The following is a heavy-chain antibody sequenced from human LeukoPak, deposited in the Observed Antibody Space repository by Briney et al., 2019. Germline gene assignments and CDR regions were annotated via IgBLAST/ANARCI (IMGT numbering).Heavy chain of an antibody. CDR3: ARVRRDLGYCSSTSCYKYWFDP. Sequence: KPGGSLRLSCAASGFTFSDYYMSWIRQAPGKGLEWVSYISSSGSTIYYADSVKGRFTIPRDNAKNSLYLQMNSLRAEDTAVYYCARVRRDLGYCSSTSCYKYWFDPWGQGTLVTVSS. D-gene: IGHD2-2*02. J-gene: IGHJ5*02. CDR1: GFTFSDYY. CDR2: ISSSGSTI. V-gene: IGHV3-11*04.